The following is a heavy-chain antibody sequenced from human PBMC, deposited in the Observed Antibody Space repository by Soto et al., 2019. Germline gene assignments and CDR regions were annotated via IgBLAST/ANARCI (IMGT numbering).Heavy chain of an antibody. V-gene: IGHV3-15*01. CDR3: TTEGYYGSGSLYY. CDR1: GFTFSNAW. CDR2: IKSKTDGGTT. Sequence: VQLVESGGGLVKPGGSLRLSCAASGFTFSNAWMSWVRQAPGQGLEWVGRIKSKTDGGTTDYAAPVKGRFTIPRDDSKTTLYLQINSLKTEDTAVYYCTTEGYYGSGSLYYWGQGTLVTVSS. J-gene: IGHJ4*02. D-gene: IGHD3-10*01.